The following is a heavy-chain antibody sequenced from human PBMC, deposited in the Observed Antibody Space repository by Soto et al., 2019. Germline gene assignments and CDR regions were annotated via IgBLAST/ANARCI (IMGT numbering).Heavy chain of an antibody. CDR1: GFNFITYS. CDR3: VRDGLDYYDTERLYFDK. V-gene: IGHV3-21*01. Sequence: PGGSLRLSCAASGFNFITYSLNWVRQAPEKGLEWVASISSSAIYIDYADSVKGRFTISRDNANNPLYLQMNSLRAEDTATYYCVRDGLDYYDTERLYFDKWGQGTLVTVSS. CDR2: ISSSAIYI. D-gene: IGHD3-22*01. J-gene: IGHJ4*02.